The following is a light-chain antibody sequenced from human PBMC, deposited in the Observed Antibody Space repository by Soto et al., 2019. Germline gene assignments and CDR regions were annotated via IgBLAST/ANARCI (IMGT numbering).Light chain of an antibody. V-gene: IGKV1-5*01. CDR2: DAS. J-gene: IGKJ1*01. CDR1: QTISTW. Sequence: DTQVTQSPPTLSASAGDRVTITCRASQTISTWMAWYQQKPGKAPNLLIYDASTLHSGVPSRFSGSGSGTDFTLTISCLQSEDLATYYSQKYYSYPRTVGQGTKVDIK. CDR3: QKYYSYPRT.